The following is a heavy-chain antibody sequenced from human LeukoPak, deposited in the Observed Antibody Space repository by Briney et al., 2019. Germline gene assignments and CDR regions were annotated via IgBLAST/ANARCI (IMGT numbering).Heavy chain of an antibody. CDR1: GYTFTSYY. D-gene: IGHD2-2*01. CDR2: INPSGGST. Sequence: ASVKVSCKASGYTFTSYYMHWVRQAPGQGLEWMGIINPSGGSTSYAQKFQGRVTMTRDTSTSTVYMELGSLRSEDTAVYYCARDFRRFWGSSTSHYYYYGMDVWGQGTTVTVSS. V-gene: IGHV1-46*01. J-gene: IGHJ6*02. CDR3: ARDFRRFWGSSTSHYYYYGMDV.